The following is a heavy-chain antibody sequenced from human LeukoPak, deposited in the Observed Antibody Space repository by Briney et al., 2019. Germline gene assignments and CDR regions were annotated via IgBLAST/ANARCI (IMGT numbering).Heavy chain of an antibody. D-gene: IGHD3-10*01. CDR2: IYYSGST. J-gene: IGHJ4*02. CDR1: GGSISSYY. CDR3: AKDYYGSGSYYTVDF. V-gene: IGHV4-59*12. Sequence: SETLSLTCTVSGGSISSYYWSWIRQPPGKGLEWIGYIYYSGSTNYNPSLKSRVTISVDTSKNQFSLKLSSVTAADTAVYYCAKDYYGSGSYYTVDFWGQGTLVTVSS.